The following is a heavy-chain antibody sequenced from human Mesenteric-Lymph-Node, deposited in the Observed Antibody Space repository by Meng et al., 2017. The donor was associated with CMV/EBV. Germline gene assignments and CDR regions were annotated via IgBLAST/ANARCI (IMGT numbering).Heavy chain of an antibody. CDR1: GFTVSSNY. V-gene: IGHV3-30-3*01. D-gene: IGHD3-10*01. Sequence: GGSLRLSCAASGFTVSSNYMSWVRQAPGKGLEWVAVISYDGSNKYYADSVKGRFTISRDNSKNTLYLQMNSLRAEDTAVYYCARRGDAFDIWGQGTMVTVSS. CDR2: ISYDGSNK. CDR3: ARRGDAFDI. J-gene: IGHJ3*02.